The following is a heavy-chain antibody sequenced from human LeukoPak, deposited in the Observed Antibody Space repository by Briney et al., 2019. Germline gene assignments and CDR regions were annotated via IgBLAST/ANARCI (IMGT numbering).Heavy chain of an antibody. CDR2: IYYSGST. J-gene: IGHJ5*02. V-gene: IGHV4-59*01. D-gene: IGHD3-16*01. CDR3: ALGPGVRFDP. CDR1: GGSISSYY. Sequence: KPSETLSLTCTVSGGSISSYYWSWIRQPPGKGLEWIGYIYYSGSTNYNPSLKSRVTISVDTSKNQFSLKLSSVTPADTAVYYCALGPGVRFDPWGQGTLVTVSS.